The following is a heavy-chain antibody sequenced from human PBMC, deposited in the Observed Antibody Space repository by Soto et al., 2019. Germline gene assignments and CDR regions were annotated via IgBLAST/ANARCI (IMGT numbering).Heavy chain of an antibody. CDR3: VRQVGATGSYSYAV. CDR1: GGPISGYY. CDR2: IDYYGST. D-gene: IGHD1-26*01. Sequence: SETLSLTCTVSGGPISGYYWSWIRQPPWKRLEWTGYIDYYGSTNYNPSLKSRVTISVDTSKKQFSLNLGSVTAADTAVYYCVRQVGATGSYSYAVWGQGTMVTVSS. V-gene: IGHV4-59*01. J-gene: IGHJ3*01.